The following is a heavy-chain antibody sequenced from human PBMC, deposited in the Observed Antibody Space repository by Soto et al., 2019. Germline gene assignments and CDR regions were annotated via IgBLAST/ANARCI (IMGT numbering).Heavy chain of an antibody. CDR3: ARAPGRFDAFDI. Sequence: GGSLRLSCAASGFTVSSNYMSWVRQAPGKGLEWVSVIYSGGSTYYADSVKVRFTISRDNSKNTLYLHMNSLRAEDTAVYYCARAPGRFDAFDIWGQGTMVTVSS. CDR2: IYSGGST. V-gene: IGHV3-53*01. CDR1: GFTVSSNY. J-gene: IGHJ3*02.